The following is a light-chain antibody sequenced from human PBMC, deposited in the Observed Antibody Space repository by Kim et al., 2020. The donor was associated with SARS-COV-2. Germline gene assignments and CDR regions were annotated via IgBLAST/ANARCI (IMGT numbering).Light chain of an antibody. CDR1: PGTGYN. V-gene: IGKV1-27*01. CDR3: QKYNSGPFT. Sequence: GDRVTITCRASPGTGYNLAWYQQKPGKVPKLLIYAASTLQSGVPSRFSGSGSGTDFTLTISSLQPEDVATYYCQKYNSGPFTFGPGTKVDIK. J-gene: IGKJ3*01. CDR2: AAS.